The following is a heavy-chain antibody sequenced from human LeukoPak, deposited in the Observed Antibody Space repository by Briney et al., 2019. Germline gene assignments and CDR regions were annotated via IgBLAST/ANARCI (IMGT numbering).Heavy chain of an antibody. CDR1: GGSISSYY. CDR2: IYYSGST. D-gene: IGHD5-18*01. Sequence: PSETLSLTCTVSGGSISSYYWSCIRQPPGKGLEWIGYIYYSGSTNYNPSLKSRVTISVDTSKNQFSLKLSSVTAADTAVYYCARSEYSYGYAYADYWGQGTLVTVSS. V-gene: IGHV4-59*01. CDR3: ARSEYSYGYAYADY. J-gene: IGHJ4*02.